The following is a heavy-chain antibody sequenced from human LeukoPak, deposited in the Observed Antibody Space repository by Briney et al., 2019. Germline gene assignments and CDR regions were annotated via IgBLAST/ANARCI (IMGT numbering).Heavy chain of an antibody. V-gene: IGHV3-11*04. Sequence: GGSLRLSCAASGFTFSDYYMSWIRQAPGKGLEWVSYISSSGSTIYYADSVKGRFTISRDNAKNSLYLQMNSLRAEDTAVYYCARLPTVSAYYYYGMDVWGQGTTVTVSS. J-gene: IGHJ6*02. D-gene: IGHD4-4*01. CDR2: ISSSGSTI. CDR3: ARLPTVSAYYYYGMDV. CDR1: GFTFSDYY.